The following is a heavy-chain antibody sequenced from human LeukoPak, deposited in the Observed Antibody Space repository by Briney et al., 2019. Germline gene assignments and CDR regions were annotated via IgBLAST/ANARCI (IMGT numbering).Heavy chain of an antibody. D-gene: IGHD2/OR15-2a*01. CDR2: ISAYNGNT. CDR1: GYIFTSYG. J-gene: IGHJ4*02. V-gene: IGHV1-18*04. Sequence: ASVKVSCKASGYIFTSYGISWVRQAPGQELEWMGWISAYNGNTNYEQKLQGRVTMTTDTSTSTAYMELRSLRSDDTAVYYCARVIAHGPFDYWGQGTLVTVSS. CDR3: ARVIAHGPFDY.